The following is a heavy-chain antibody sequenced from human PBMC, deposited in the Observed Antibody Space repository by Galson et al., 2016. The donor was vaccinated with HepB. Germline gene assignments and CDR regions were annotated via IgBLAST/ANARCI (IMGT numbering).Heavy chain of an antibody. CDR2: IDDSGDHI. D-gene: IGHD3-10*01. Sequence: SLRLSCAVSGLMYAHYAMNWVRQAPGKGLEWVSIIDDSGDHIYYAESVKGRFTISRDKATNTLYLQMNSLRAEDTAIYYCARDVAMLRGIINPFDYWGQGTLVTVSS. CDR1: GLMYAHYA. V-gene: IGHV3-23*01. CDR3: ARDVAMLRGIINPFDY. J-gene: IGHJ4*02.